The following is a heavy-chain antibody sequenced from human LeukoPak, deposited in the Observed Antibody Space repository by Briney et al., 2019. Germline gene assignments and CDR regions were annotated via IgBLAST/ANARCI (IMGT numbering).Heavy chain of an antibody. Sequence: GGSLRLSRAASGFTFSNYPMHWVRQAPGKGLEWVTVISSDESKKYYADSVGGRFTISRDNSKNTLYLQMNSLRPEDTAVYYCARGDYSNYNDFWGQGTLVTVSS. CDR1: GFTFSNYP. J-gene: IGHJ4*02. CDR2: ISSDESKK. CDR3: ARGDYSNYNDF. D-gene: IGHD4-11*01. V-gene: IGHV3-30-3*01.